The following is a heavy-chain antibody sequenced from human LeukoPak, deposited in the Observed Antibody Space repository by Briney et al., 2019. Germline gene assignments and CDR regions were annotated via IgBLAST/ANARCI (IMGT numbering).Heavy chain of an antibody. CDR2: INYPGHST. CDR3: AKDQVSTVTYHDY. J-gene: IGHJ4*02. Sequence: GGSLRLSCAASGITFRTYAMSWFRQAPGKGLEWVSAINYPGHSTYYADSVKGRFTISRDDSKSTLYLQMNSLRAEDTAVYYCAKDQVSTVTYHDYWGQGALVTVSS. V-gene: IGHV3-23*01. D-gene: IGHD4-17*01. CDR1: GITFRTYA.